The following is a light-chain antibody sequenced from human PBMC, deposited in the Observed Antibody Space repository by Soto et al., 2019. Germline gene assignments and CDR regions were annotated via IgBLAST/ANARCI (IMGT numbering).Light chain of an antibody. V-gene: IGKV3-15*01. CDR2: GAS. CDR1: QSVSSN. J-gene: IGKJ1*01. Sequence: EIVMTQSPATLSVSPGERATLSCRASQSVSSNLACYQQKSGQAPRLLIYGASTRATGIPARFSGSGSGTEFTLTISSLQSEDFAVYYCQQYNNWPPWTFGQGTKVDIK. CDR3: QQYNNWPPWT.